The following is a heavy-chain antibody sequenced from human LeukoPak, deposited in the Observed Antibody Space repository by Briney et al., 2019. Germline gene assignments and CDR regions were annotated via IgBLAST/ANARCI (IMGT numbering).Heavy chain of an antibody. CDR1: GFTFSSYS. D-gene: IGHD6-13*01. Sequence: PGGSLRLSCAASGFTFSSYSMNWVRQAPGKGLEWVSSISSSSSYIYYADSVKGRFTISRDNAKNSLYLQMNRLRSEDTAGYYCSRGFSSLFDYWGQGTLVTVSS. CDR2: ISSSSSYI. CDR3: SRGFSSLFDY. V-gene: IGHV3-21*01. J-gene: IGHJ4*02.